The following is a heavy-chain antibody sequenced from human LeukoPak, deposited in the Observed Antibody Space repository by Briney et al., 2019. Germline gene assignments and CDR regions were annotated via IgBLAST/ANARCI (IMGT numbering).Heavy chain of an antibody. CDR3: ASCPLDFWSGQFQH. CDR2: INPSGGST. V-gene: IGHV1-46*03. J-gene: IGHJ1*01. Sequence: ASVKVSCKASGYTFTSYYMHWVRQAPGQGLEWMGIINPSGGSTSYAQKFQGRVTMTRDTSTSTVYMELSSLRSEDAAVNYCASCPLDFWSGQFQHWGQGTLVTVSS. CDR1: GYTFTSYY. D-gene: IGHD3-3*01.